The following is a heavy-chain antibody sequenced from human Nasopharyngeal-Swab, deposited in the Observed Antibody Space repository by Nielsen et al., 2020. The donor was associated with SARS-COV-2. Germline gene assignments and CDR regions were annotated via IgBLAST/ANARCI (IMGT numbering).Heavy chain of an antibody. CDR2: IHYGGST. J-gene: IGHJ4*02. CDR1: GGSISGYF. V-gene: IGHV4-59*01. Sequence: SETLSLTYTVSGGSISGYFWSWVRQPPEKGLEWIGYIHYGGSTNYNPSLKSRVTISVDMSKNQFSLRLASVTAADTAVYYCARGRNYVYTPFDYWGQGSLVTVSS. CDR3: ARGRNYVYTPFDY. D-gene: IGHD1-7*01.